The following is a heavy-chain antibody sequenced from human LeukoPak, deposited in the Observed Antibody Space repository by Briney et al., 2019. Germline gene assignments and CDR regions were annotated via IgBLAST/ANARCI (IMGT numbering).Heavy chain of an antibody. Sequence: PGGSLRLSCAASGFTFSSYSMNWVRQAPGKGLEWVSSISSSSSYIYYADSVKGRFTISRDNAKNSLYLQMNSLRAEDTAVYYCARSMIVVVITDDAFDIWGQGTMVTVSS. CDR3: ARSMIVVVITDDAFDI. V-gene: IGHV3-21*01. D-gene: IGHD3-22*01. J-gene: IGHJ3*02. CDR2: ISSSSSYI. CDR1: GFTFSSYS.